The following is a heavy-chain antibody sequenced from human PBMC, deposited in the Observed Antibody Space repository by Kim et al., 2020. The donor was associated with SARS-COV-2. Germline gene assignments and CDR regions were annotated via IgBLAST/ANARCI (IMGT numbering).Heavy chain of an antibody. CDR1: GYTFTSYA. J-gene: IGHJ6*03. CDR2: INAGNGNT. CDR3: ARDNSVWPKYYYYMDV. V-gene: IGHV1-3*01. D-gene: IGHD1-26*01. Sequence: ASVKVSCKASGYTFTSYAMHWVRQAPGQRLEWMGWINAGNGNTKYSQKFQGRVTITRDTSASTAYMELSSLRSEDTAVYYCARDNSVWPKYYYYMDVWGKGTTVTVSS.